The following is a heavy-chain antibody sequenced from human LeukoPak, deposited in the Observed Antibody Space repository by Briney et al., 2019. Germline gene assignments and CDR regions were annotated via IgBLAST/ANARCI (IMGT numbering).Heavy chain of an antibody. V-gene: IGHV4-59*01. CDR3: ARTERGRSLNCSGGSCSLSVHYYYMDV. CDR1: GGSISNYY. CDR2: IYYSGNT. Sequence: SETLSLTCTVSGGSISNYYWSWIRQPPGKGLEWVGYIYYSGNTNYNPSLKSRVTISVDTSKNQFSLKLSSVTAADTAVYYRARTERGRSLNCSGGSCSLSVHYYYMDVWGKGTTVTISS. J-gene: IGHJ6*03. D-gene: IGHD2-15*01.